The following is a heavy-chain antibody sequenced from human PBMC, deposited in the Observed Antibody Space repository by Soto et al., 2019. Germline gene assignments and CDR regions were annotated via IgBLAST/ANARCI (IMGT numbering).Heavy chain of an antibody. V-gene: IGHV5-51*01. Sequence: PGESLKISCKGSGYSFTSYWIGWVRQMPGKGLEWMGIIYPGDSDTRYSPSFQGQVTISADKSISTAYLQWSSLKASDTAMYYCARVYYDSSGYYYPSDYYGMDVWGQGTTVTVSS. D-gene: IGHD3-22*01. CDR3: ARVYYDSSGYYYPSDYYGMDV. J-gene: IGHJ6*02. CDR2: IYPGDSDT. CDR1: GYSFTSYW.